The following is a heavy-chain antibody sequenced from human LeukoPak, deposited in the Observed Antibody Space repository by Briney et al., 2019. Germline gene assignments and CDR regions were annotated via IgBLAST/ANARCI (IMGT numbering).Heavy chain of an antibody. D-gene: IGHD3-10*01. CDR3: ARDLITYYYGSGSPGWFDP. CDR1: GGSISSSSYY. Sequence: SSETLSLTCTVSGGSISSSSYYWGWIRQPPGKGLEWIGSIYYSGSTYYNPSLKSRVTISVDTSKNQFSLKLSSVTAADTAVYYCARDLITYYYGSGSPGWFDPWGQGTLVTVSS. CDR2: IYYSGST. V-gene: IGHV4-39*07. J-gene: IGHJ5*02.